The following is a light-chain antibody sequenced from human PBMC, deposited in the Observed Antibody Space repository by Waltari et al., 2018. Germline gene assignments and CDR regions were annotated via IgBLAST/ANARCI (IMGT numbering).Light chain of an antibody. CDR3: QQYGST. CDR1: QSVSSSY. V-gene: IGKV3-20*01. Sequence: EIVLTQSPGTLALFPGARATLSCSASQSVSSSYLACYQQKPGQAPRLLIYGASSRATGIPDRFSGSGSGTDFTLTISRLEPEDFAVYYCQQYGSTFGGGTKVEIK. CDR2: GAS. J-gene: IGKJ4*01.